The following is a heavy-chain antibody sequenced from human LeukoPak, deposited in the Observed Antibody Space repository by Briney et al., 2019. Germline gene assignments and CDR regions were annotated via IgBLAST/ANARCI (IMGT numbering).Heavy chain of an antibody. Sequence: GGSLRLSCAASGFTVSSNYMSWVRQAPGKGLEWVSAISGSGGSTYYADSVKGRFTISRDNSKNTLYLQMNSLRAEDTAVYYCAKVDRYSSGWFFDYWGQGTLVTVSS. CDR2: ISGSGGST. V-gene: IGHV3-23*01. D-gene: IGHD6-13*01. CDR1: GFTVSSNY. J-gene: IGHJ4*02. CDR3: AKVDRYSSGWFFDY.